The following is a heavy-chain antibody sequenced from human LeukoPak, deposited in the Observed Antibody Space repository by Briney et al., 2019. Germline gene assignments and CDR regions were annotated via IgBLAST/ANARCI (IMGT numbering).Heavy chain of an antibody. CDR2: ISGSGGST. V-gene: IGHV3-23*01. CDR3: AKERLKAEITIEAFDV. CDR1: EFSFSSFA. J-gene: IGHJ3*01. D-gene: IGHD2-15*01. Sequence: GGSLRLACAASEFSFSSFAMNWVRQAPGKGPEWVSVISGSGGSTHYTDSVKGRFTISRDNSKNTLFLQMDSLRAEDTAVYYCAKERLKAEITIEAFDVWGHGTVVTVSS.